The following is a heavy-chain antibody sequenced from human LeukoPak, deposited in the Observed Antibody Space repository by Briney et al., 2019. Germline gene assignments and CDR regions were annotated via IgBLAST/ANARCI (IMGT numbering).Heavy chain of an antibody. V-gene: IGHV1-69*13. J-gene: IGHJ4*02. CDR3: ASGISPDIVVVPAAVPFDY. CDR1: GGTFSSYA. D-gene: IGHD2-2*02. CDR2: IIPIFGTA. Sequence: GASVKVSCKASGGTFSSYAISWVRQAPGQGLEWMGGIIPIFGTANYAQKFQGRVTITADESTSTAYMELSSLRSEDTAVYYCASGISPDIVVVPAAVPFDYWGQGTLVTVSS.